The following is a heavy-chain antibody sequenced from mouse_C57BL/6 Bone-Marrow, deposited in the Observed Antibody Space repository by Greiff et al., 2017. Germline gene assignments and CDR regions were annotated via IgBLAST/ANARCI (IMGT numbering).Heavy chain of an antibody. V-gene: IGHV1-58*01. Sequence: VQLQQSGAELVRPGSSVKLSCKTSGYTFTSYCINWVKQRPGQGLEWIGYIYTGNGYTEYNEKFKGKATLTTDTSSSTAYMQLSSLTSEDTAIYVYDRDGYLPFAYWGQGTLVTVSA. D-gene: IGHD2-3*01. CDR1: GYTFTSYC. CDR3: DRDGYLPFAY. CDR2: IYTGNGYT. J-gene: IGHJ3*01.